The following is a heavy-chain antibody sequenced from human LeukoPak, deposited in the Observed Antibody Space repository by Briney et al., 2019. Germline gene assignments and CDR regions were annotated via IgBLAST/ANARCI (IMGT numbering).Heavy chain of an antibody. D-gene: IGHD3-10*01. CDR1: GYTFTSYD. Sequence: ASVKVSCKASGYTFTSYDINWVRQATGQGLEWMGWMNPNSGNTGYAQKFQGRVTITRNTSISTAYMELSSLRVEDTAFYYCARDRWFGESLPAHFEYWGQGTLVTVSS. V-gene: IGHV1-8*03. J-gene: IGHJ4*02. CDR3: ARDRWFGESLPAHFEY. CDR2: MNPNSGNT.